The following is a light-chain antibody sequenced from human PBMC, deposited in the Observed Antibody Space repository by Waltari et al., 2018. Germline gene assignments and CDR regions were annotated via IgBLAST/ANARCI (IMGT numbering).Light chain of an antibody. V-gene: IGLV2-14*03. CDR3: SSYTTSSTRV. CDR1: SSDVGGYNF. J-gene: IGLJ3*02. Sequence: QSALTQPASVSGSPGQSIPISCPGTSSDVGGYNFVSWYQQHPGKAPKLIIYDVTNRPSGVSTRFSGSKSGNTASLTISGLQTEDEADYYCSSYTTSSTRVFGGGTKLTVL. CDR2: DVT.